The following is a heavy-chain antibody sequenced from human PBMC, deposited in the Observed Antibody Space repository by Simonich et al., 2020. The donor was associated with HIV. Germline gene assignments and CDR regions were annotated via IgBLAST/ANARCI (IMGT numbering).Heavy chain of an antibody. D-gene: IGHD3-9*01. CDR3: ARGGYFDWLSNPDY. J-gene: IGHJ4*02. CDR1: GYTFTGYY. CDR2: INPTSGGT. V-gene: IGHV1-2*02. Sequence: QVQLVQSGAEVKNPGASVKVSCKASGYTFTGYYMHWVRQAPGQGLEWMGRINPTSGGTNYAQKFQGRVTMTRDTSISTAYMELSRLRSDDTAVYYCARGGYFDWLSNPDYWGQGTLVTVSS.